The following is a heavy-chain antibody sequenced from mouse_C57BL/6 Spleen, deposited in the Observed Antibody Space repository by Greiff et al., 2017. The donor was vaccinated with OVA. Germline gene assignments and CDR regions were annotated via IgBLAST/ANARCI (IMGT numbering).Heavy chain of an antibody. D-gene: IGHD4-1*01. CDR3: ANWYYFDY. V-gene: IGHV1-26*01. CDR1: GYTFTDYY. CDR2: INPNNGGT. J-gene: IGHJ2*01. Sequence: EVQLQQSGPELVKPGASVKISCKASGYTFTDYYMNWVKQSHGKSLEWIGDINPNNGGTSYNQKFKGKATLTVDKSSSTAYMELRSLTSEDSAVYYCANWYYFDYWGQGTTLTGSS.